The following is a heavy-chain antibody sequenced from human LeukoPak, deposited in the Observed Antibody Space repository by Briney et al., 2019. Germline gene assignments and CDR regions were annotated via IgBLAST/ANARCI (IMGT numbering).Heavy chain of an antibody. Sequence: ASVKVSCKASGYTFTNYGISWARQAPGQGLEWLGWISGYNAVTSYPQKIEGRVTMTTDTSTATAYMELRSLRSDDTAVYYCARGDYSGTYYYFDFWGQGTLVTVSS. CDR2: ISGYNAVT. CDR1: GYTFTNYG. J-gene: IGHJ4*02. D-gene: IGHD1-26*01. CDR3: ARGDYSGTYYYFDF. V-gene: IGHV1-18*01.